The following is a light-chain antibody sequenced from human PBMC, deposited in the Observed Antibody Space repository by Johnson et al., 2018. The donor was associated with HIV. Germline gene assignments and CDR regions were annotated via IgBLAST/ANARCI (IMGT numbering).Light chain of an antibody. CDR1: SSNIGNNY. CDR2: ENN. J-gene: IGLJ1*01. CDR3: GTWDSSLSAGRV. Sequence: QSVLTQPPSVSAAPGQKVTISCSGSSSNIGNNYVSWYQQLPGTAPKLLIYENNKRPSGIPDRFSGSKSGTSATLGITGLQTGDEADYYSGTWDSSLSAGRVFGTGTKVTVL. V-gene: IGLV1-51*02.